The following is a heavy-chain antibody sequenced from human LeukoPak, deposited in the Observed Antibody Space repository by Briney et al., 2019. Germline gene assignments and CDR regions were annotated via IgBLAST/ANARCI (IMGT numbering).Heavy chain of an antibody. CDR3: ARDTGYSSSWYVYYYYGMDV. CDR2: ISAYNGNT. D-gene: IGHD6-13*01. CDR1: GYTFTSYG. V-gene: IGHV1-18*01. Sequence: GASLKVSCKASGYTFTSYGISWVRQAPGQGLEWMGWISAYNGNTNYAQKLQGRVTMTTDTSTSTAYMELRSLRSDDTAVYYCARDTGYSSSWYVYYYYGMDVWGQGTTVTVSS. J-gene: IGHJ6*02.